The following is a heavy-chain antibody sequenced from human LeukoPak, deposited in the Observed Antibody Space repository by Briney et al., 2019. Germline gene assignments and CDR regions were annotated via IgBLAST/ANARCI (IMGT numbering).Heavy chain of an antibody. Sequence: ASGTVSCKASVYTFTGYYMHWVRQAPGQGLEWMGWINPNSGATLYAQKFQGRVTITRDTSINTVYMELSSLRSDDTAVYYCTRAKRVIFGYWGQGTLVTVSS. J-gene: IGHJ4*02. V-gene: IGHV1-2*02. CDR2: INPNSGAT. CDR1: VYTFTGYY. CDR3: TRAKRVIFGY. D-gene: IGHD1-1*01.